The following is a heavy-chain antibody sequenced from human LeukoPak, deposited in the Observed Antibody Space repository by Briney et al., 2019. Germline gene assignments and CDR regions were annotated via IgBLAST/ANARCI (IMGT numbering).Heavy chain of an antibody. CDR1: GFTFSTFW. CDR2: IKEDGSVK. J-gene: IGHJ4*02. D-gene: IGHD5-18*01. CDR3: AGPHGYGVD. V-gene: IGHV3-7*03. Sequence: GGSLRLSCAVSGFTFSTFWMSWVRQAPGKGLERVANIKEDGSVKFYLDSVKGRFTISRDNAKSSLYLQLNSLRAEDTAVYYCAGPHGYGVDWGQGTLVTVSS.